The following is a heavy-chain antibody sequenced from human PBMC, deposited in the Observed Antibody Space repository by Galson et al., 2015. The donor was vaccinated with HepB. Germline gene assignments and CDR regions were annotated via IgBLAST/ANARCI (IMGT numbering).Heavy chain of an antibody. Sequence: TLSLTCTVSGESINSAGFAWSWIRQPPGKGLEWIGYIYRSGNTYYNPSLKSRVTVSLDRSNNQFSLNLTSVTAADTAVYYCARDHRYYHSSDYYSLAFDIWGQGAVVTVSS. CDR1: GESINSAGFA. V-gene: IGHV4-30-2*01. J-gene: IGHJ3*02. D-gene: IGHD3-22*01. CDR2: IYRSGNT. CDR3: ARDHRYYHSSDYYSLAFDI.